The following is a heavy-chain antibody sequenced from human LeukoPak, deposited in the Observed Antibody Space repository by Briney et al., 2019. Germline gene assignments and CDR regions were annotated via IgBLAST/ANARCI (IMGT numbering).Heavy chain of an antibody. J-gene: IGHJ4*02. V-gene: IGHV1-2*06. Sequence: ASVKVSCKASGYTFTTYYIHWVRQAPGQGLEWMGRINPNSGGTIYAQKFQGRVTMTTDRSITTAYMDLSSLRSDDTAFYYCARMHYYYDRSYYTLDYWGQGTLVTVSS. CDR3: ARMHYYYDRSYYTLDY. D-gene: IGHD3-22*01. CDR2: INPNSGGT. CDR1: GYTFTTYY.